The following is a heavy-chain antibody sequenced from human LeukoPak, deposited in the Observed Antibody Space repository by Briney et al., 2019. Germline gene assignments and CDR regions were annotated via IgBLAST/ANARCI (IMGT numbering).Heavy chain of an antibody. D-gene: IGHD3-10*01. CDR3: ARDLGGSGNY. V-gene: IGHV3-48*01. CDR1: GFTFSSFA. CDR2: ITSDNSAI. Sequence: GGSLRLSCAASGFTFSSFAMNWVRQAPGKGLEWVSYITSDNSAIHYADSVKGRFTLSRDNAENSLYLQMNSLRAEDTAVYYCARDLGGSGNYWGQGTLVTVSS. J-gene: IGHJ4*02.